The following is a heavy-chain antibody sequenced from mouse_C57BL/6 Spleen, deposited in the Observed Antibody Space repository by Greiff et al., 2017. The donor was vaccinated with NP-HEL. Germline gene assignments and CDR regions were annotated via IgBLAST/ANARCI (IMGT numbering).Heavy chain of an antibody. CDR1: GFSFNTYA. Sequence: EVQRVESGGGLVQPKGSLKLSCAASGFSFNTYAMNWVRQAPGKGLEWVARIRSKSNNYATYYADSVKDRFTISRDDSESMLYLQMNNLKTEDTAMYYCVRHGGYYVFDYWGQGTTLTVSS. CDR2: IRSKSNNYAT. V-gene: IGHV10-1*01. D-gene: IGHD2-3*01. CDR3: VRHGGYYVFDY. J-gene: IGHJ2*01.